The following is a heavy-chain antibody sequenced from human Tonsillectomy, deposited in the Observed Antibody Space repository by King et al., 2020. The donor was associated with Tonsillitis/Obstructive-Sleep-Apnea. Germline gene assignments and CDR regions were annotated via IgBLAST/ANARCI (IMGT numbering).Heavy chain of an antibody. V-gene: IGHV4-59*01. Sequence: QLQESGPGLVKPSETLSLTCTVSGGSISSYYWSWIRQPPGKGLEWIGYIYYSGSTNYNPSLESRGTISVDTSKNRFSLKLSSVTAADTAVYYCARGGASSTTVTNYWGHGPLVTVSS. CDR2: IYYSGST. D-gene: IGHD4-17*01. J-gene: IGHJ4*01. CDR1: GGSISSYY. CDR3: ARGGASSTTVTNY.